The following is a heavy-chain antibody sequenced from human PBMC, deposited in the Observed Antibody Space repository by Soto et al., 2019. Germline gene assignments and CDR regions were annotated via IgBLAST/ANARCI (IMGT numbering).Heavy chain of an antibody. CDR2: ISYDGSKK. Sequence: QVQLVESGGGVVQPGRSRRLSCVASGFSLSDFAMHWVRQAPGKGLEWVAVISYDGSKKYFADSVKGRFTISRDNSNNTRFLQMNHLRPDDTAVYYCASPVGEYDPYFGYWGQGTLVTVSS. J-gene: IGHJ4*02. CDR1: GFSLSDFA. CDR3: ASPVGEYDPYFGY. D-gene: IGHD4-17*01. V-gene: IGHV3-30-3*01.